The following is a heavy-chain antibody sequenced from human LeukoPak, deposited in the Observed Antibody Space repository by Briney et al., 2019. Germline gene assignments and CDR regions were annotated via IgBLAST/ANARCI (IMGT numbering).Heavy chain of an antibody. Sequence: PSETLSLTCTVSGGSISSGSYYWSWIRQPAGKGLEWIGRIYTSGSTNYNPSLKSRVTISVDTSKNQFSLKLSPVTAADTAVYYCARERIYCSSTSCYKATWFDPWGQGTLVTVSS. CDR2: IYTSGST. V-gene: IGHV4-61*02. D-gene: IGHD2-2*02. CDR3: ARERIYCSSTSCYKATWFDP. CDR1: GGSISSGSYY. J-gene: IGHJ5*02.